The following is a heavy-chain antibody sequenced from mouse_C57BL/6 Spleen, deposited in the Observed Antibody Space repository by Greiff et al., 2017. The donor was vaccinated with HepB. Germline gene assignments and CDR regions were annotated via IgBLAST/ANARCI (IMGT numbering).Heavy chain of an antibody. CDR2: ISYDGSN. CDR3: ARESSNYGFAY. V-gene: IGHV3-6*01. J-gene: IGHJ3*01. CDR1: GYSITSGYY. Sequence: VQLKESGPGLVKPSQSLSLTCSVTGYSITSGYYWNWIRQFPGNKLEWMGYISYDGSNNYNPSLKNRISITRDTSKNQFFLKLNSVTTEDTATYYCARESSNYGFAYWGQGTLVTVSA. D-gene: IGHD2-5*01.